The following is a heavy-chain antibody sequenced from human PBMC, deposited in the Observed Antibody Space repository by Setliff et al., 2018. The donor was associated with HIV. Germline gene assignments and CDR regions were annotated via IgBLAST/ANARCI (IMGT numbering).Heavy chain of an antibody. Sequence: ASVKVSCKASVYTFITYGISWVRQAPGQGLEWMEWINADNGKTNYAQKFQGRVTMTTDTSTGTAYMDLRSLRSDDTAVYYCARDSEWGSYIFWTFDIWGQGTMVTVSS. CDR3: ARDSEWGSYIFWTFDI. CDR1: VYTFITYG. D-gene: IGHD1-26*01. CDR2: INADNGKT. J-gene: IGHJ3*02. V-gene: IGHV1-18*01.